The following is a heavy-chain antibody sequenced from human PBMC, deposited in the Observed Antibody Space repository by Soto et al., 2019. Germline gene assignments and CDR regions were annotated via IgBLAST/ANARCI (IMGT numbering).Heavy chain of an antibody. Sequence: VQLVESGGGLVQPGGSLRLSCAASGFTFSSYWMSWVRQAPGKGLEWVANIKQDGSEKYYVDSVKGRFTISRDNAKNSLYLQMNSLRAEDTAVYYCARLGYCSSTSCYPCDYWGQGTLVTVSS. CDR2: IKQDGSEK. V-gene: IGHV3-7*03. CDR1: GFTFSSYW. D-gene: IGHD2-2*01. CDR3: ARLGYCSSTSCYPCDY. J-gene: IGHJ4*02.